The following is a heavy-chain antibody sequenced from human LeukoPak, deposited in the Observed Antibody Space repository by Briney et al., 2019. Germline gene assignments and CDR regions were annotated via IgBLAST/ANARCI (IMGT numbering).Heavy chain of an antibody. CDR3: ARDLHPRLAGFFDY. CDR2: IYSGGNT. Sequence: QPGGSLRLSCAASGFTVISNYMSWVRQAPGKGLEWVSVIYSGGNTHYADSVEGRFTISRDNSKNTLYLQMKTLKAEDTAVYYCARDLHPRLAGFFDYWGQGTLVTVSS. D-gene: IGHD3-3*02. V-gene: IGHV3-53*01. J-gene: IGHJ4*02. CDR1: GFTVISNY.